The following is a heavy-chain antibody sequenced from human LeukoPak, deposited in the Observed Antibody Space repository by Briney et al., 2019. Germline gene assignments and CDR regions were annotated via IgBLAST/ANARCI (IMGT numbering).Heavy chain of an antibody. CDR1: GGTFSSYA. J-gene: IGHJ6*03. V-gene: IGHV1-69*13. CDR3: ARGKIVGYCSSTSCYTEHYYYYMDV. D-gene: IGHD2-2*02. Sequence: LVKVSCKASGGTFSSYAISWVRQAPGQGLEWMGGIIPIFGTANYAQKFQGRVTITADESTSTAYMELSSLRSEDTAVYYCARGKIVGYCSSTSCYTEHYYYYMDVWGKGTTVTVSS. CDR2: IIPIFGTA.